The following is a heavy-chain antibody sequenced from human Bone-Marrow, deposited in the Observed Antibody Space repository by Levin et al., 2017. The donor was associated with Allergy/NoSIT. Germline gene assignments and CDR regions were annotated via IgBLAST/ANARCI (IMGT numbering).Heavy chain of an antibody. V-gene: IGHV1-46*01. CDR3: ARDLAIVTGSDDAFDI. Sequence: ASVKVSCKASGYTFTNYYMHWVRQAPGQGLEWMGMINPSGGSTSYAQKFQGRVTMTRDTSTSTVYMELSSLRSEDTAVYHCARDLAIVTGSDDAFDIWGQGTMVTVSS. D-gene: IGHD3-9*01. CDR2: INPSGGST. CDR1: GYTFTNYY. J-gene: IGHJ3*02.